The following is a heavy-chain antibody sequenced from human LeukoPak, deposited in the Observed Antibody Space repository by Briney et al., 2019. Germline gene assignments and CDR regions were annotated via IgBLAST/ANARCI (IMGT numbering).Heavy chain of an antibody. J-gene: IGHJ5*02. CDR3: ARVSSTSWDDWFDP. CDR2: ISSSSSYI. Sequence: KTGGSLRLSCAASGFTFNSYSMNWVRQAPGKGLEWVSSISSSSSYIYYADSVKGRFTISRDNAKNSLYLQMNSLRAEDTAVYYCARVSSTSWDDWFDPWGQGTLVTVSS. CDR1: GFTFNSYS. V-gene: IGHV3-21*01. D-gene: IGHD2-2*01.